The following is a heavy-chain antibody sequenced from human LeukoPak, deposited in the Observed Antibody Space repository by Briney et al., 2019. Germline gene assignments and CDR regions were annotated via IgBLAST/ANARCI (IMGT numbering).Heavy chain of an antibody. Sequence: SVKVSCKASGYTFTSYGISWVRQAPGQGLEWMGGIMPISGTANYAQKFQGRVTITADKPTNTAYMELSSLRSEDTAVYYCARSYSSSWYQNYWGQGTLVTVSS. D-gene: IGHD6-13*01. CDR2: IMPISGTA. J-gene: IGHJ4*02. CDR1: GYTFTSYG. V-gene: IGHV1-69*06. CDR3: ARSYSSSWYQNY.